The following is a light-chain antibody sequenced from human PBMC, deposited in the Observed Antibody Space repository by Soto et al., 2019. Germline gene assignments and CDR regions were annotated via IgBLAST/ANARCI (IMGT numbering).Light chain of an antibody. CDR2: DVN. Sequence: QSVLTQPRSVSGSPGQSVTLSCTGTSSDVGGYHYVLWYQHHPGKAPKIIIYDVNKRPSGVPDRFSGSKSGNTASLTISGLQTEDEADYYCCSYAGSYTLVFGGGTKVTVL. CDR1: SSDVGGYHY. V-gene: IGLV2-11*01. CDR3: CSYAGSYTLV. J-gene: IGLJ2*01.